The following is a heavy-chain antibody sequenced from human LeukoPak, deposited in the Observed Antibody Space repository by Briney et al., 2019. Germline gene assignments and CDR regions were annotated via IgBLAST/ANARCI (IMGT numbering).Heavy chain of an antibody. V-gene: IGHV4-38-2*01. CDR1: GYSINNYYY. CDR3: ATCAAYVAEGFDY. J-gene: IGHJ4*02. Sequence: SETLSLTCVVSGYSINNYYYWNWIRQSPGKGLEWIGSISHGGNTYYNPSVKSRISISLDTSNNQFTLRLTSVIVADTAVYYCATCAAYVAEGFDYWGQGSLVTVSS. CDR2: ISHGGNT. D-gene: IGHD3-16*01.